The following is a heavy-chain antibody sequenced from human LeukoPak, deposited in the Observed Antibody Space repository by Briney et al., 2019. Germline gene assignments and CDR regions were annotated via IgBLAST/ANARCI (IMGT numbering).Heavy chain of an antibody. CDR1: GGSISSYY. Sequence: SETLSLTCTVSGGSISSYYWSWIRQPPGKGLEWIGYIYYSGSTNYNPSLKSRVTISVDTSKNQFSLKQSSVTAADTAVYYCASNWNYGWFDPWGQGTLVTVSS. V-gene: IGHV4-59*08. J-gene: IGHJ5*02. CDR2: IYYSGST. CDR3: ASNWNYGWFDP. D-gene: IGHD1-7*01.